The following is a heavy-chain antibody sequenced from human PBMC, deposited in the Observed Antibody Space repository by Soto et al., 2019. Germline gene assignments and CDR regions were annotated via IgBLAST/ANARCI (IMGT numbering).Heavy chain of an antibody. CDR3: AHSPYSSSSYYFDY. CDR2: IYWDDDK. D-gene: IGHD6-6*01. CDR1: GFSLSTSGVG. J-gene: IGHJ4*02. Sequence: QITLKESGPTLVKPTQTLTLTCTFSGFSLSTSGVGVGWIRQPPGKALEWLALIYWDDDKRDSPFLKSRLTITKDTSKNQVVLTMTNMDPLDTATDYCAHSPYSSSSYYFDYWGQGTLVTVSS. V-gene: IGHV2-5*02.